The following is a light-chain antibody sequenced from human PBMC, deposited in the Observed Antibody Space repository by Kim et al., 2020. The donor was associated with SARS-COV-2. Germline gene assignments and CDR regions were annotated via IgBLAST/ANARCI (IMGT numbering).Light chain of an antibody. CDR2: GAS. CDR3: QQYSSSRT. J-gene: IGKJ1*01. CDR1: HSVCSSY. Sequence: LSPTERATPSCRRSHSVCSSYLAWYQQRPGPAPRHLKDGASSRAAVFPDRFSGSGSGTDFTLTINRLDPEDFALYYCQQYSSSRTFGQGTKVEIK. V-gene: IGKV3-20*01.